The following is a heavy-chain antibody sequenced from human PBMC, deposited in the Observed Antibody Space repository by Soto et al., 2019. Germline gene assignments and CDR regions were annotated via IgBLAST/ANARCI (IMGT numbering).Heavy chain of an antibody. CDR3: AKAAVVVTAFFDY. J-gene: IGHJ4*02. V-gene: IGHV3-30*18. D-gene: IGHD2-21*02. CDR2: ISYDGSNK. Sequence: PGRSLRLSWAASVFTFSSYGMHWVRQSPGKGLEWVAVISYDGSNKYYADSVKGRFTISRDNSKNTLYLQMNSLRAEDTAVYYCAKAAVVVTAFFDYWGQGTLVTVSS. CDR1: VFTFSSYG.